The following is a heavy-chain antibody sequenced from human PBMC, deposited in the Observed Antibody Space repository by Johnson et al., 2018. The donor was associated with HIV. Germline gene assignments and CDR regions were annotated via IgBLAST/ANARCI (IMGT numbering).Heavy chain of an antibody. Sequence: QVPLVEPVGGLVQPGSSLRLPCAASGFTFNPYRLPWVRPAPGKGLEWVAFIRYDGGTKYYADSLKGRFTISRDNSKNTLYLQMGSLRVEDMAVYYCARGRPSGSHDAFDIWGQGTMVTVSS. D-gene: IGHD3-22*01. J-gene: IGHJ3*02. CDR1: GFTFNPYR. V-gene: IGHV3-30*03. CDR2: IRYDGGTK. CDR3: ARGRPSGSHDAFDI.